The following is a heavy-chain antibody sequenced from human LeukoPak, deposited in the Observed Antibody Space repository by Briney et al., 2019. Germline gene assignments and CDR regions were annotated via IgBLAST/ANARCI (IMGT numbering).Heavy chain of an antibody. J-gene: IGHJ4*02. Sequence: GGSLRLSCAPSGFTFSSYSMNWVRQAPGKGLEWVSSISSSISYIYYADSVKGRFTISRDNAKNSLYLQMNSLRAEDTAVYYCARALSGSYPYYFDYWGQGTLVTVSS. V-gene: IGHV3-21*01. D-gene: IGHD1-26*01. CDR3: ARALSGSYPYYFDY. CDR2: ISSSISYI. CDR1: GFTFSSYS.